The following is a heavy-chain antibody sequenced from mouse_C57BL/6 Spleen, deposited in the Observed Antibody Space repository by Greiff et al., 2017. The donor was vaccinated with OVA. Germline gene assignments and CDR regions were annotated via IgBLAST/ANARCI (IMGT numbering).Heavy chain of an antibody. Sequence: QVQLQQPGTELVKPGASVKLSCKASGYTFTSYWMHWVKQRPGQGLEWIGNINPSNGGTNYNEKFKSKATLTVDKSSSTVYMELSRLTSEDSAVYFCARHVLYGYDRYFDVWGTGTTVTVSS. CDR3: ARHVLYGYDRYFDV. CDR1: GYTFTSYW. D-gene: IGHD2-2*01. V-gene: IGHV1-53*01. J-gene: IGHJ1*03. CDR2: INPSNGGT.